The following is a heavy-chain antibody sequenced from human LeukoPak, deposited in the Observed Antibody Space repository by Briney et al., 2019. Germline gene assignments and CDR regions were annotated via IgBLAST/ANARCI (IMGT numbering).Heavy chain of an antibody. CDR1: GFTFSDYY. V-gene: IGHV3-23*01. CDR2: ISGSGGST. D-gene: IGHD3-22*01. Sequence: PGGSLRLSCAASGFTFSDYYMSWIRQAPGKGLEWVSAISGSGGSTYYADSVKGRFTISRDDSKNTLYLQMNSLRAEDTAVYYCATRLYYYDSSGYYSEYFQHWGQGTLVTVSS. J-gene: IGHJ1*01. CDR3: ATRLYYYDSSGYYSEYFQH.